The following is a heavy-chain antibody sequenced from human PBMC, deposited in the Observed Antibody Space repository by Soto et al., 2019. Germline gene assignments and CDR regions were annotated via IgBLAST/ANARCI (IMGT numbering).Heavy chain of an antibody. V-gene: IGHV1-69*06. CDR2: IIPIFGTA. J-gene: IGHJ5*02. D-gene: IGHD3-3*01. CDR1: GGTFSSYA. Sequence: QVQLVQSGAEVKKPGSSVKVSCKASGGTFSSYAISWVRQAPGQGLEWMGGIIPIFGTANYAQKFQGRVTITADKSTSTAYMELSSLRSEDTAGYYCARAPLLPWSGYWRLANWFDPWGQGTLVTVSS. CDR3: ARAPLLPWSGYWRLANWFDP.